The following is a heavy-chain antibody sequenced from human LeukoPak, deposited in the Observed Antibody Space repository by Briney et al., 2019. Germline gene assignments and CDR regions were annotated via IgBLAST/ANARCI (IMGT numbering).Heavy chain of an antibody. CDR2: INPSGGST. D-gene: IGHD6-13*01. CDR1: GYAFTGYY. Sequence: ASVKVSCKASGYAFTGYYMHWVRQAPGQGLEWMGIINPSGGSTSYAQKFQGRVTMTRDMSTSTVYMELSSLRSEDTAVYYCARDTGSSWYNYYYYYMDVWGKGTTVTVSS. CDR3: ARDTGSSWYNYYYYYMDV. J-gene: IGHJ6*03. V-gene: IGHV1-46*01.